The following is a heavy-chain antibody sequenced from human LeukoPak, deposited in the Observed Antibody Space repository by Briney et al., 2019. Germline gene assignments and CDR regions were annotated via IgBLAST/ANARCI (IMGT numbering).Heavy chain of an antibody. CDR2: IRSKANSYAT. V-gene: IGHV3-73*01. D-gene: IGHD1-26*01. CDR1: GFTFSGSA. CDR3: TRPTGGSYLI. J-gene: IGHJ3*02. Sequence: GGSLRLSCAASGFTFSGSAMHWVRQASGKGLEWVGRIRSKANSYATAYAASVKGRFTISRDDSKNTAYLQMNSLRTEDTAVYYCTRPTGGSYLIWGQGTMVTVSS.